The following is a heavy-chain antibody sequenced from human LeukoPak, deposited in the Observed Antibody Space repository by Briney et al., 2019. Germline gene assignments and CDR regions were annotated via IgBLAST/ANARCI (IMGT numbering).Heavy chain of an antibody. J-gene: IGHJ4*02. CDR1: GFTFSSYA. CDR3: ARKTVTTFTDLDY. V-gene: IGHV3-23*01. CDR2: ISGSDGST. Sequence: QSGRSLRLSCAASGFTFSSYAMSWVRQGPGKGLEWVSAISGSDGSTYYADSVKGRFTISRDNSKNTLYLQMNSLRAEDTAVYYCARKTVTTFTDLDYWGQGTVVTVSS. D-gene: IGHD4-17*01.